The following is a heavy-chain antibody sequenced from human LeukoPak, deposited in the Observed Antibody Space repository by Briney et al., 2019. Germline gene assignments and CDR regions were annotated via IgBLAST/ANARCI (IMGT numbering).Heavy chain of an antibody. V-gene: IGHV7-4-1*02. Sequence: ASVKVSCKASGYTFTSYVMNWVRQAPGQGLEWMGWISTNTGNPTYAQGFTGRFVFSLDTSVSTAYLQISSLKAEDTAVYYCAREHNNYWFDPWGQGTLVTVSS. CDR1: GYTFTSYV. J-gene: IGHJ5*02. D-gene: IGHD4-11*01. CDR2: ISTNTGNP. CDR3: AREHNNYWFDP.